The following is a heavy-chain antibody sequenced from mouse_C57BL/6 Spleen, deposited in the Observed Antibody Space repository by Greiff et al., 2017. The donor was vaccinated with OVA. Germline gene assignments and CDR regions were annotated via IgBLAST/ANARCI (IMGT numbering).Heavy chain of an antibody. CDR3: ARTYYGSSYNYYAMDY. CDR2: INYDGSST. D-gene: IGHD1-1*01. Sequence: EVKLVESEGGLVQPGSSMKLSCTASGFTFSDYYMAWVRQVPEKGLEWVANINYDGSSTYYLDSLKSRFIISRDNAKNILYLQMSSLKSEDTATYYCARTYYGSSYNYYAMDYWGQGTSVTVSS. V-gene: IGHV5-16*01. CDR1: GFTFSDYY. J-gene: IGHJ4*01.